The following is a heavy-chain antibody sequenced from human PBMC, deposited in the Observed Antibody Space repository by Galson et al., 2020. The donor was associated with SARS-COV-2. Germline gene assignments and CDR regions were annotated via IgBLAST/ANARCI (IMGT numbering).Heavy chain of an antibody. CDR1: GGSISGSNYY. CDR2: VYYSGTT. V-gene: IGHV4-39*01. J-gene: IGHJ4*02. CDR3: ARLDWDVLHYFDY. Sequence: SETLSLNCSVSGGSISGSNYYWNWIRQPPGKGLEWIGNVYYSGTTYYNPSLRSRVTISVDTSKNQFSLKLYSVTAADAAVYFCARLDWDVLHYFDYWGQGTLVTVSS. D-gene: IGHD1-1*01.